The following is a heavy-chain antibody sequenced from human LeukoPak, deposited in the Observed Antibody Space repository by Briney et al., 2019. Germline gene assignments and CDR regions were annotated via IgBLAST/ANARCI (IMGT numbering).Heavy chain of an antibody. V-gene: IGHV3-48*03. J-gene: IGHJ4*02. CDR1: SXXX. CDR2: ISSSGKTT. Sequence: SXXXMHXVRQAXGKGLEWLSXISSSGKTTYYADSVKGRFTISRDNAKNSLYLQINSLRAEDTAVYYCARDRCSSTSCYWDYWGQGTLVTVSS. D-gene: IGHD2-2*01. CDR3: ARDRCSSTSCYWDY.